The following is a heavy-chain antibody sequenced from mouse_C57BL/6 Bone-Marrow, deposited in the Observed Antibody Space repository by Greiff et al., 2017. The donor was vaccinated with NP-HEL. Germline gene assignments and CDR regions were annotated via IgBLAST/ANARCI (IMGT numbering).Heavy chain of an antibody. CDR3: ARDGITTGVASDFDV. CDR1: GYTFTDYY. D-gene: IGHD1-1*01. J-gene: IGHJ1*03. CDR2: INPNNGGT. V-gene: IGHV1-26*01. Sequence: VQLQQSGPELVKPGASVKISCKASGYTFTDYYMNWVKQSPGKSLEWIGDINPNNGGTSYNQKFKGKATLTVDKSSRTAYMELRRLTSEDSAVYYCARDGITTGVASDFDVWGTGTTVTVSA.